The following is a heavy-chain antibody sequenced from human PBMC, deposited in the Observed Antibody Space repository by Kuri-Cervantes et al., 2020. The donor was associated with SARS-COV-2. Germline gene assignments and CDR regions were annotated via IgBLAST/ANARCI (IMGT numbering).Heavy chain of an antibody. Sequence: GGSRRPSGVASGFSFSDYYMSWIRQAPGKGLEWVSYISGSGGYTNYADSVKGRFTISRDNAKNSVYLQMRSVRAEDTAVYYCARDLISVTAYFDFWGQGTQVTVSS. CDR2: ISGSGGYT. CDR1: GFSFSDYY. V-gene: IGHV3-11*06. D-gene: IGHD2-21*02. CDR3: ARDLISVTAYFDF. J-gene: IGHJ4*02.